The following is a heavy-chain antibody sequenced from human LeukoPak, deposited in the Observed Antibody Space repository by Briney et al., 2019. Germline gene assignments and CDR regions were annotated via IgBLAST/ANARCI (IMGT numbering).Heavy chain of an antibody. J-gene: IGHJ4*02. V-gene: IGHV3-49*03. D-gene: IGHD3-22*01. Sequence: GGSLRLSCAASGFTFSDYYMSWIRQAPGKGLEWVGFIRSKAYGGTTEYAAPVKGRFTISRDDSKSIAYLQMNSLKTEDTAVYYCTTAGHYDSSGFGYWGQGTLVTVSS. CDR3: TTAGHYDSSGFGY. CDR2: IRSKAYGGTT. CDR1: GFTFSDYY.